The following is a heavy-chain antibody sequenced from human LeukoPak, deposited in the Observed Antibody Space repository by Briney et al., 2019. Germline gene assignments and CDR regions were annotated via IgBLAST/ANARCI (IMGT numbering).Heavy chain of an antibody. Sequence: ASVKVSCKASGYTFTSYAMHWVRQAPGQRLEWMGWINAGNGNTKYSQKFQGRVTITRDTSASTAYLELSSLRSEDTAVYYCARVVDVNSYGLFDYWGQGTLVTVSS. CDR3: ARVVDVNSYGLFDY. CDR2: INAGNGNT. V-gene: IGHV1-3*01. CDR1: GYTFTSYA. J-gene: IGHJ4*02. D-gene: IGHD5-18*01.